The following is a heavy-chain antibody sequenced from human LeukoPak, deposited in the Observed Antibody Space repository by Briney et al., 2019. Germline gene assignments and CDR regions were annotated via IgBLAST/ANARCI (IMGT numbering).Heavy chain of an antibody. V-gene: IGHV1-2*04. CDR2: INPNSGGT. D-gene: IGHD6-19*01. CDR3: ARRGGSGWYVDY. Sequence: ASVKVSCKASGYTSTGYYMHWVRQAPGQGLEWMGWINPNSGGTNYAQKFQGWVTMTRDTSISTAYMELSRLRSDDTAVYYCARRGGSGWYVDYWGQGTLVTVSS. CDR1: GYTSTGYY. J-gene: IGHJ4*02.